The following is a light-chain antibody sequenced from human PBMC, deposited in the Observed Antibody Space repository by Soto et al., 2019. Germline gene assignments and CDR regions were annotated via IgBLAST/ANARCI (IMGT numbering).Light chain of an antibody. CDR1: QSVSNDF. V-gene: IGKV3-20*01. CDR3: QQYGSSPPRT. Sequence: EIVLTQFPGTLSLSPGERATLSCRASQSVSNDFLAWYQQKPGQAPRLLIYGASTRATDVPDRFSGSGSGADFTLSISRLEPEDFAVYYCQQYGSSPPRTFGQGTKVDIK. J-gene: IGKJ1*01. CDR2: GAS.